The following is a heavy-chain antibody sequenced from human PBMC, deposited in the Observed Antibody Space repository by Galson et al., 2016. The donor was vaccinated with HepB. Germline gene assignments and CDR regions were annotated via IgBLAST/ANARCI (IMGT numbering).Heavy chain of an antibody. CDR3: ARDSGQNYYDSSGSLDY. J-gene: IGHJ4*02. V-gene: IGHV3-30-3*01. Sequence: SLRLSCAASGFTFSSYAIHWVRQAPGKGLEWVALISYDGIIKYYADSVKGRFTISRDNSNNTLYLQMNSLRAEDTAVYYCARDSGQNYYDSSGSLDYWSQGTLVTVSS. D-gene: IGHD3-22*01. CDR2: ISYDGIIK. CDR1: GFTFSSYA.